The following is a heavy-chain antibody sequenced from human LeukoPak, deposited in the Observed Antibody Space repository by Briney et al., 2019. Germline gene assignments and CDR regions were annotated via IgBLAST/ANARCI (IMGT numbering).Heavy chain of an antibody. CDR1: GFTFSSYA. J-gene: IGHJ4*02. D-gene: IGHD6-13*01. CDR2: IWYDGSNK. CDR3: AKDGSSSSWSYYFDY. V-gene: IGHV3-33*06. Sequence: GGSLRLSCAASGFTFSSYAMHWVRQAPGKGLEWVAVIWYDGSNKYYADSVKGRFTISRDNSKNTLYLQMNSLRAEDTAVYYCAKDGSSSSWSYYFDYWGQGTLVTVSS.